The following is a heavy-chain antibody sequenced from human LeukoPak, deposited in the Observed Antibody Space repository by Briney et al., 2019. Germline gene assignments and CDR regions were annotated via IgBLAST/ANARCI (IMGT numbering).Heavy chain of an antibody. CDR2: ISDSGSST. CDR3: VKDLLY. V-gene: IGHV3-23*01. J-gene: IGHJ4*02. Sequence: GGSLRPSCAASGFTFSSYAMSWVRQAPGKGLEWVSTISDSGSSTYYTDSVKGRFTFSRDNSKNTLHLQMNSLRAEDTAVYYCVKDLLYWGQGTLVTVSS. CDR1: GFTFSSYA.